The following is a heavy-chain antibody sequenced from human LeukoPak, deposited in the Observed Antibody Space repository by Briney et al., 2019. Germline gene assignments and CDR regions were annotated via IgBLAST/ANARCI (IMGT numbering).Heavy chain of an antibody. V-gene: IGHV3-23*01. Sequence: GGSLRPSCAASGFTFSNYAMSWVRQAPGKGLEWVSAVGGGGGSTYYADSVKGRFTISRDNSKYTLYLQMNSLRAEDTAVYYCARRYDFEYWGQGTLVTVSS. CDR2: VGGGGGST. J-gene: IGHJ4*02. D-gene: IGHD3-9*01. CDR3: ARRYDFEY. CDR1: GFTFSNYA.